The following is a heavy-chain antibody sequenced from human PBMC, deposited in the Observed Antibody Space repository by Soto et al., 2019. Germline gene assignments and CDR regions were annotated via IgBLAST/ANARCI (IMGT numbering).Heavy chain of an antibody. J-gene: IGHJ4*02. CDR3: ARGKYGDYISPIDY. Sequence: SETLSLTCAVSGGSISSGGYSWSWIRQPPGKGLEWIGYIYHSGSTYYNPSLKSRVTISVDRSKNQFSLKLSSVTAADTAVYYCARGKYGDYISPIDYWGQGTLVTVSS. CDR1: GGSISSGGYS. V-gene: IGHV4-30-2*01. CDR2: IYHSGST. D-gene: IGHD4-17*01.